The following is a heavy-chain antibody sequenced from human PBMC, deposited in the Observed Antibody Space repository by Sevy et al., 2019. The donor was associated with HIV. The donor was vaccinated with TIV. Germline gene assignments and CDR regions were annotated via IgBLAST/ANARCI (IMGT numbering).Heavy chain of an antibody. D-gene: IGHD2-2*01. Sequence: GGSLRLSCAASGFIFSSYWMGWVRQAPGKGLEWVANINQDGSEKQYVDSVKGRFSISRDNAKNSLYLQMNSLRAEDTAVYYCARGGCSSTRCYQVGDWFDPWGQGTLVTVSS. CDR2: INQDGSEK. J-gene: IGHJ5*02. CDR1: GFIFSSYW. V-gene: IGHV3-7*01. CDR3: ARGGCSSTRCYQVGDWFDP.